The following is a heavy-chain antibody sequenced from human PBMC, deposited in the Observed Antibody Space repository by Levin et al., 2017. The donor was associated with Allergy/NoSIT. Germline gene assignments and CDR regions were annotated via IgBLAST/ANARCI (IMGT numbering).Heavy chain of an antibody. Sequence: GGSLRLSCAASGFTFSSYAMHWVRQAPGKGLEWVAVISYDGSNKYYADSVKGRFTISRDNSKNTLYLQMNSLRAEDTAVYYCARSYGLYYGMDVWGQGTTVTVSS. J-gene: IGHJ6*02. CDR3: ARSYGLYYGMDV. CDR2: ISYDGSNK. CDR1: GFTFSSYA. V-gene: IGHV3-30*04. D-gene: IGHD4-17*01.